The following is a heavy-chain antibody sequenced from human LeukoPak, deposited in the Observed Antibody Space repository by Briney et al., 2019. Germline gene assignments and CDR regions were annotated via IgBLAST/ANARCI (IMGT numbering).Heavy chain of an antibody. CDR1: GFTFSSYW. CDR2: INNDGSST. D-gene: IGHD3-10*01. CDR3: AKDDGWLHYYH. J-gene: IGHJ4*02. V-gene: IGHV3-74*01. Sequence: GGSLRLSCGASGFTFSSYWMHWVRQAPGKGLVWVSRINNDGSSTSYADSVQGRFTISRDNSKNTLYLQMNSLRAEDTATYYCAKDDGWLHYYHWGQGTLVTVSS.